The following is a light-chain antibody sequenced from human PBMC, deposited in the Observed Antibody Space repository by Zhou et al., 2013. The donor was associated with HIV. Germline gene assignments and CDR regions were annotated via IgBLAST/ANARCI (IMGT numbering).Light chain of an antibody. CDR2: GAS. CDR1: QSVSSTY. Sequence: EIVLTQSPATLSLSPGERATLSCRASQSVSSTYLAWYQQKPGQAPRLLIYGASIRATGIPDRFSGSGSGTDFTLTISRLEPEDFAVYYCLANMVVFFGPWDQSG. V-gene: IGKV3-20*01. CDR3: LANMVVF. J-gene: IGKJ3*01.